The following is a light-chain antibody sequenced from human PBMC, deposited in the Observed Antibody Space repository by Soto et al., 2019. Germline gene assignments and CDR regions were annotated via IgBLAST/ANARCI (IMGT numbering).Light chain of an antibody. CDR3: ATWDGGLSGPFV. Sequence: QSVLTQPPSASWTPGQRATISCCGSNSNIGSDIVNCYQLLPGAAPEVLINTTNQRPSGVPERFSGSKSGTSASLAIRGLQSEDEANSSCATWDGGLSGPFVFGTGTKGTVL. CDR1: NSNIGSDI. J-gene: IGLJ1*01. V-gene: IGLV1-44*01. CDR2: TTN.